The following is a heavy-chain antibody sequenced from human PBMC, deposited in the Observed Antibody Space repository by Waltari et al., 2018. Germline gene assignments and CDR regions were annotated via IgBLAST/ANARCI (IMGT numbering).Heavy chain of an antibody. CDR2: ISGSVGCT. J-gene: IGHJ4*02. V-gene: IGHV3-23*01. CDR3: AKDRLLWFGEPDDY. Sequence: EVQLLESGGGLVQPGGSLRLSCAASGFTFSSYAMSWVSQAPGKGLDWVSVISGSVGCTYSAYSWKGLFTISRDNSKNTLYLQMNSLRAEDTAVYYCAKDRLLWFGEPDDYWGQGTLVTVSS. CDR1: GFTFSSYA. D-gene: IGHD3-10*01.